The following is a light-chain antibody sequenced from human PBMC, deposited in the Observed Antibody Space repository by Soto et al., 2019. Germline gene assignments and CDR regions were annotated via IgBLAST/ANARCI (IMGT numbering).Light chain of an antibody. CDR3: CSYAGSYTLV. Sequence: QSALTQPRSVSGSPGQSVTISCTGTSSDVGGYNYVSWYQQHPGKAPKLMIYDVSKRPSGVPDRFSGSKSDNTASLTISGLQAEDEADYCCCSYAGSYTLVFGSGTKLTVL. J-gene: IGLJ1*01. CDR1: SSDVGGYNY. V-gene: IGLV2-11*01. CDR2: DVS.